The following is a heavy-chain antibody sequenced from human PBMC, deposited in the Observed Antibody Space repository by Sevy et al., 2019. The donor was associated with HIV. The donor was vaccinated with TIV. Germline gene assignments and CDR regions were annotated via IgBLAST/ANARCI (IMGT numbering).Heavy chain of an antibody. V-gene: IGHV3-21*01. D-gene: IGHD2-21*02. CDR2: ISSSSSYI. Sequence: GGSLRLSCAASGFTFSSYSMNWVRQAPGKGLEWVSSISSSSSYIYYADSVTGRFTISRDNAKNSLYLQMNSLRAEDTAVYYCARDPPPSYCGGDCYSEWFDPWGQGTLVTVSS. CDR3: ARDPPPSYCGGDCYSEWFDP. CDR1: GFTFSSYS. J-gene: IGHJ5*02.